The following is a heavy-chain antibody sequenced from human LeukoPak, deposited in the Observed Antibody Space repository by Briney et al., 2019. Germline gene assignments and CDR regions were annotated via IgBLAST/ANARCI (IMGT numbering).Heavy chain of an antibody. CDR3: ARGPRGSYGSGSSFI. J-gene: IGHJ4*02. D-gene: IGHD3-10*01. V-gene: IGHV4-34*01. CDR2: INHSGST. CDR1: GGSFSGYY. Sequence: SETLSLTCAVYGGSFSGYYWSWIRQPPGKGLEWIGEINHSGSTNYNPSLKSRVTISVDTSKNQFSLKLSSVTAADTAVYYCARGPRGSYGSGSSFIWGQGTLVTVSS.